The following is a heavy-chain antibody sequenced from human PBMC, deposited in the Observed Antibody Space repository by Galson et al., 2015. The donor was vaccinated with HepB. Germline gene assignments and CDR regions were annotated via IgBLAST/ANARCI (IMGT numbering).Heavy chain of an antibody. CDR1: GFTSGSYA. Sequence: LRLSCAASGFTSGSYAMRWVRQAPGKGLEWVSSTSGSGDSTDYADSVKGRFTFSRDNSKNTLYLQMNSLRAEDTAVYYCAKERPDYYDTSGYSRGKWYFDLWGRGTLVTVSS. CDR2: TSGSGDST. CDR3: AKERPDYYDTSGYSRGKWYFDL. V-gene: IGHV3-23*01. J-gene: IGHJ2*01. D-gene: IGHD3-22*01.